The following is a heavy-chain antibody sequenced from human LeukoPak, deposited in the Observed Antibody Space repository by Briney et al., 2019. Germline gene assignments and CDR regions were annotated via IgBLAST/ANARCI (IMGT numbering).Heavy chain of an antibody. CDR1: GGSFSGYY. CDR3: ARARTTYSSGWYDKSGARYYFDY. V-gene: IGHV4-34*01. D-gene: IGHD6-19*01. Sequence: SETLSLTCAVYGGSFSGYYWSWIRQPPGKGLEWIGEINHSGSTNYNPSLKSRVTISVDTSKNQFSLKLSSVTAADTAVYYCARARTTYSSGWYDKSGARYYFDYWGQGTLVTVSS. J-gene: IGHJ4*02. CDR2: INHSGST.